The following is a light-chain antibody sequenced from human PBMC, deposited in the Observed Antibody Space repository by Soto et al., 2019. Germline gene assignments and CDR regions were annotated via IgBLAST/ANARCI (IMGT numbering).Light chain of an antibody. V-gene: IGKV1-5*03. CDR3: QQHKTYSRT. Sequence: DIQMTQSPSTLSASVGDRLTITCRASENISVWLAWYQQKPGKAPKFLIYEASTLQSGVPSRFSGSGSGTEFSLTISSLQPDDFATYYCQQHKTYSRTFGQGTKVEIK. CDR2: EAS. J-gene: IGKJ1*01. CDR1: ENISVW.